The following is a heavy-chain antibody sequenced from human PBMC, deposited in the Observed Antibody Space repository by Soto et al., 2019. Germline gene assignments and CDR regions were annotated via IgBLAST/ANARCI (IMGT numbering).Heavy chain of an antibody. V-gene: IGHV1-3*01. CDR3: ARGQSISAWALFDY. Sequence: ASVKVSCKASGYTFTSYAMHWVRQAPGQRLEWMGWINAGNGNTKYSQKFQGRVTITRDTSASTAYMELSSLRSEDTAVYYCARGQSISAWALFDYWGQGTLVTVSS. CDR2: INAGNGNT. D-gene: IGHD6-19*01. CDR1: GYTFTSYA. J-gene: IGHJ4*02.